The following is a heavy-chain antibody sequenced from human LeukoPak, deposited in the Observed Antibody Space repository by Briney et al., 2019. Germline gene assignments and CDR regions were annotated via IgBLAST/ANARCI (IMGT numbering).Heavy chain of an antibody. J-gene: IGHJ4*02. V-gene: IGHV3-23*01. CDR2: ISETGGTI. Sequence: PGGSLRLSCAPSGFTFSNYAMSWVRQAPGKGLEWVSAISETGGTIHYADSVRGRFIISRDNSKNTLYLQMNSLRAEDTAVYYCATDRGWRTSGYYLYYFEYWGQGTLVTFSS. CDR3: ATDRGWRTSGYYLYYFEY. D-gene: IGHD3-3*01. CDR1: GFTFSNYA.